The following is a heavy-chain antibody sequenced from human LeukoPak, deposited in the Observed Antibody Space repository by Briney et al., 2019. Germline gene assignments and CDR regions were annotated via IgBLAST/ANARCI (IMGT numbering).Heavy chain of an antibody. CDR2: IHNSENT. CDR3: ARFSCSGGTCSPEDY. D-gene: IGHD2-15*01. J-gene: IGHJ4*02. V-gene: IGHV4-4*07. CDR1: GGSISSYY. Sequence: PSETLSLTCTVSGGSISSYYWSWIRQPAGKGLEWIGRIHNSENTNYNPSLKSRVTMSVDTSRNQFSLRLSSVTAADTAVYYCARFSCSGGTCSPEDYWGQGTLVTVSS.